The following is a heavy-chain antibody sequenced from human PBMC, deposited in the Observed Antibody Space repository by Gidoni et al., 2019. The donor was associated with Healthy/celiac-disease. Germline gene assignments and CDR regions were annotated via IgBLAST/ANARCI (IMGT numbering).Heavy chain of an antibody. Sequence: QLQLQESGPGLVKPSETLSLTCTVSGGSLRRSSYYWGWLRQPPGKGLEWIGSIYYSGSTYYNPSLKSRVTISVDTSKNQFSLKLSSVTAADTAVYYCARRHSSSWFDAFDIWGQGTMVTVSS. V-gene: IGHV4-39*01. CDR3: ARRHSSSWFDAFDI. CDR1: GGSLRRSSYY. CDR2: IYYSGST. J-gene: IGHJ3*02. D-gene: IGHD6-13*01.